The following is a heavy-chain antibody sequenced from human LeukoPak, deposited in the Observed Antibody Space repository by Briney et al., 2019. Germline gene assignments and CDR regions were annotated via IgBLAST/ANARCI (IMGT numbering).Heavy chain of an antibody. CDR2: ISSTSSYI. D-gene: IGHD6-19*01. CDR1: GFTLSSYS. J-gene: IGHJ4*02. V-gene: IGHV3-21*01. Sequence: TGGSLRLSCAAFGFTLSSYSMNWVRQAPGKGLEWVSSISSTSSYIYYADSVKGRFTISRDNAKNSLYLQMNSLRAEDTAVYYCTREVAVAFDSWGQGTLVTVSS. CDR3: TREVAVAFDS.